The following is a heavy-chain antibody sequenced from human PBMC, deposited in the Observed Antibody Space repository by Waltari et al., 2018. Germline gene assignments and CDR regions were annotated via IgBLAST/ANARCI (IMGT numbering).Heavy chain of an antibody. D-gene: IGHD6-13*01. CDR2: IYHSGST. CDR1: GYSISSGYY. Sequence: QVQLQESGPGLVKPSETLSLTCAVSGYSISSGYYWGWIRQPPGKGLEWIGSIYHSGSTYYNPSLKSRVTISVDTSKNQFSLKLSSVTAADTAVYYCARQRGRSSWSPGWFDPWGQGTLVTVSS. CDR3: ARQRGRSSWSPGWFDP. J-gene: IGHJ5*02. V-gene: IGHV4-38-2*01.